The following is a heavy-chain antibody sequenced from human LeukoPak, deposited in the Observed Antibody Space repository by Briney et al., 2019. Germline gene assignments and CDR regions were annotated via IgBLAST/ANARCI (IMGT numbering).Heavy chain of an antibody. J-gene: IGHJ5*02. V-gene: IGHV3-48*01. CDR3: AREGRSGEFDP. Sequence: GGSLRLSCAASGFTFSSNWMHWVRQAPGKGLEWVSYISSSSSTIYYADSVKGRFTISRDNAKNSLYLQMNSLRAEDTAVYYCAREGRSGEFDPWGQGTLVTVSS. CDR2: ISSSSSTI. CDR1: GFTFSSNW.